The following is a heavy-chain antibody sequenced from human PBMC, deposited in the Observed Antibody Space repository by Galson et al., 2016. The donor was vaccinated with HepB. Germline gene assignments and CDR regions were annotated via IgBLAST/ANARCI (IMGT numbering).Heavy chain of an antibody. CDR3: AHNRYYYGSGSCSDY. D-gene: IGHD3-10*01. V-gene: IGHV2-5*02. Sequence: PALVKPTQTLTLTCTFSGFSLNTTGVGVAWIRQPPGKALEWLALIYWDEDKRYRPSLKSRLTITKDTSKNQVVLTMTNMDPVDTATYYCAHNRYYYGSGSCSDYWGQGTLVTVSS. CDR2: IYWDEDK. CDR1: GFSLNTTGVG. J-gene: IGHJ4*02.